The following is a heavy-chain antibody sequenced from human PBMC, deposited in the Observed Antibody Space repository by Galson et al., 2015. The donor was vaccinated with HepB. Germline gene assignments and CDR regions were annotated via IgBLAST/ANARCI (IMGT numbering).Heavy chain of an antibody. Sequence: LRLSCAASGFTFSSYGMHWVRQAPGKGLEWVAVISYDGSNKYYADSVKGRFTISRDNSKNTLYLQMNSLRAEDTAVYYCAREYYYDSSGLSFDYWGQGTLVTVSS. CDR2: ISYDGSNK. D-gene: IGHD3-22*01. CDR1: GFTFSSYG. V-gene: IGHV3-30*03. CDR3: AREYYYDSSGLSFDY. J-gene: IGHJ4*02.